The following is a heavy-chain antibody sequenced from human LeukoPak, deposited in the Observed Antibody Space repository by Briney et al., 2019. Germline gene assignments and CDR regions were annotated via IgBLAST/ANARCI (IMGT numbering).Heavy chain of an antibody. CDR1: GFTFSSYG. J-gene: IGHJ4*02. CDR3: AKDRRTYFDY. V-gene: IGHV3-30*18. Sequence: GGSLRLSCAASGFTFSSYGMHWVRQAPGKGLEWVAVISYDGSNKYYADSVKGRFTISRDNPKNTLYLQMNSLRAEDTAVYYCAKDRRTYFDYWGQGTLVTVSS. D-gene: IGHD2-8*01. CDR2: ISYDGSNK.